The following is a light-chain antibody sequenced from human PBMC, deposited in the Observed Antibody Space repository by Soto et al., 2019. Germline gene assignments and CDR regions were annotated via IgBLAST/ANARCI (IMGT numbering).Light chain of an antibody. CDR1: QNIYSN. CDR3: QQFSDWPPYT. J-gene: IGKJ2*01. V-gene: IGKV3-15*01. Sequence: DTVMTQSPATLSVSPGERATLSCRASQNIYSNLAWYQQKAGQAPRLLIYRASTRATGVPDRFSGRGSGTASPPTISRLQSEDSAVYFCQQFSDWPPYTFGQGTKLEIK. CDR2: RAS.